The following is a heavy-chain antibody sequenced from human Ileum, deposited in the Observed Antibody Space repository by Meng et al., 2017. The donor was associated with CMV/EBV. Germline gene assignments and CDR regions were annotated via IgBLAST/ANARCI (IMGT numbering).Heavy chain of an antibody. D-gene: IGHD2-2*01. CDR3: ARDLRGEYQGMGEFRNNWFDP. V-gene: IGHV1-8*01. J-gene: IGHJ5*02. CDR2: MNPNSGNT. Sequence: ASVKVSCKASGYTFSTYDINWVRQATGQGLEWMGWMNPNSGNTGYAQKFQGRVTMTRNTSISTAYLELSDLRSEDTAVYYCARDLRGEYQGMGEFRNNWFDPWGQGTLVTGSS. CDR1: GYTFSTYD.